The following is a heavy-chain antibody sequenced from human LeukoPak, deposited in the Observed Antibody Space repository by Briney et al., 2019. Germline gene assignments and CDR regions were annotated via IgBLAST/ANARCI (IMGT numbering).Heavy chain of an antibody. CDR2: INTDGSTT. Sequence: GGSLRLSCAASGFTFSSYWMHWVRQAPGKGLVWVSHINTDGSTTNYADSVKGRFTISRDNAKNTLYLQINSLRGEDAAVYYCAGSSGYLDYWGQGTPVTVSS. V-gene: IGHV3-74*01. J-gene: IGHJ4*02. CDR1: GFTFSSYW. CDR3: AGSSGYLDY. D-gene: IGHD3-22*01.